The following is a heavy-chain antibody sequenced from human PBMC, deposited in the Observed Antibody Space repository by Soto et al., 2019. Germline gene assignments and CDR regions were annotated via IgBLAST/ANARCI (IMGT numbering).Heavy chain of an antibody. J-gene: IGHJ6*02. CDR2: INPNSGGT. D-gene: IGHD2-21*02. CDR1: GYTFTGYY. V-gene: IGHV1-2*04. CDR3: ARAVVVTAIVYQYHAMDA. Sequence: ASVKVSCKASGYTFTGYYMHWVRQAPGQGLEWMGWINPNSGGTNYAQKFQGWVTMTRDTSISTAYMELSRLRSDDTAVYYCARAVVVTAIVYQYHAMDAWGQGTKVTVSS.